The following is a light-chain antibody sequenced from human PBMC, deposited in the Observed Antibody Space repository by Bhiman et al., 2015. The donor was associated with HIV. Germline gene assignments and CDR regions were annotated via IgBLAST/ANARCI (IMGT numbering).Light chain of an antibody. CDR3: SSYTSTGTYV. CDR1: NSDIGGYDY. Sequence: QSALTQPASVSGSPGQSITISCTGTNSDIGGYDYVSWYQQHPGKAPKLMIYDVSKRPSGVSNRFSGSKSGNTASLTISGLQAEDEADYYCSSYTSTGTYVFGTGTKLTVL. J-gene: IGLJ1*01. CDR2: DVS. V-gene: IGLV2-14*01.